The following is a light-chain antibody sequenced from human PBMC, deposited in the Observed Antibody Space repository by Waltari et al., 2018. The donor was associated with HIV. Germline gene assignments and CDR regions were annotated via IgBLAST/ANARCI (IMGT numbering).Light chain of an antibody. V-gene: IGLV1-44*01. CDR1: RSNIGSNP. CDR3: AAWDDTLKGFI. CDR2: TNA. J-gene: IGLJ2*01. Sequence: QSVLTQPPSASGAPGQRVTISCSGSRSNIGSNPVSWYPQLPGTAPKLLIFTNARRASGVPDRCSGSKSGSSASLAISGLQSEDESQYFCAAWDDTLKGFIFGGGTQLTVL.